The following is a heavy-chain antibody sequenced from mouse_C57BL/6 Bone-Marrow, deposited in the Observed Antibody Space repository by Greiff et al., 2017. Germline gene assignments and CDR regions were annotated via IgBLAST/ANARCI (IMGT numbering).Heavy chain of an antibody. J-gene: IGHJ3*01. CDR1: GYTFTSYW. CDR3: APYYSWFAY. V-gene: IGHV1-7*01. Sequence: VQLQQSGAELAKPGASVKLSCKASGYTFTSYWMHWVKQRPGQGLEWIGYINPSSGYTKYNQKFKDKATLTADKSSSIASMQLRSLTYDDSAVSYCAPYYSWFAYWGQGTLVTVSA. D-gene: IGHD2-10*01. CDR2: INPSSGYT.